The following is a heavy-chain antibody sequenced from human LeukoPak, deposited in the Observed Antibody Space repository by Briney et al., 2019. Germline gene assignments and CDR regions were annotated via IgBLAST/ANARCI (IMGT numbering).Heavy chain of an antibody. CDR2: IYYSGST. J-gene: IGHJ4*02. CDR3: ARVHTTASSGLYQV. V-gene: IGHV4-59*01. Sequence: SETLSLTCTVSGGSISSYYWSWIRQPPGKGLEWIGYIYYSGSTNYNPSLKSRVTISVDTSKNQFSLELSSVTAADTAVYYCARVHTTASSGLYQVWGQGTLVTVSS. D-gene: IGHD6-19*01. CDR1: GGSISSYY.